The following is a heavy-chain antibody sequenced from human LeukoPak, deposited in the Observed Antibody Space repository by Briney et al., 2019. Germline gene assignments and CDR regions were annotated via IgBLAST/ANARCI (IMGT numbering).Heavy chain of an antibody. CDR3: ARKLGYCSSTSCPYYMDV. CDR2: INPNSGGT. CDR1: GYTFTGYY. J-gene: IGHJ6*03. D-gene: IGHD2-2*01. V-gene: IGHV1-2*02. Sequence: GASVKVSCKASGYTFTGYYMHWVRQAPGQGLEWMGWINPNSGGTNYAQKFRGRVTMTRDTSISTAYMELSRLRSDDTAVYYCARKLGYCSSTSCPYYMDVWGKGTTVTVSS.